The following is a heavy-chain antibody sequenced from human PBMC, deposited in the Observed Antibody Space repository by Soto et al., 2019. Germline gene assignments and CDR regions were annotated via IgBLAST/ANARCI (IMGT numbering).Heavy chain of an antibody. V-gene: IGHV4-30-4*01. D-gene: IGHD4-17*01. J-gene: IGHJ6*02. CDR3: ARVGDYGDYYYYGMDV. Sequence: SETLSLTCTVSGGSISSGDYYWSWIRQPPGKGLEWIGYIYYSGSTYYNPSLKSRVTISVDTSKNQFSLKLSSVTAADTAVYYCARVGDYGDYYYYGMDVWGQGTTVTVSS. CDR2: IYYSGST. CDR1: GGSISSGDYY.